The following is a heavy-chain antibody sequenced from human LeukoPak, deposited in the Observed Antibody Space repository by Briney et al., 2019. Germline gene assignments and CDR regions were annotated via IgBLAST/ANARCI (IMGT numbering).Heavy chain of an antibody. J-gene: IGHJ4*02. V-gene: IGHV1-2*02. CDR3: ARLSTGLTATQIDY. Sequence: ASVKVSCKASGYTFTGYYMHWVRQAPGQGLEWMGWINPNSGGTNYAQKFQGRVTMTRDTSISTAYMELSRLRSDDTAVYYCARLSTGLTATQIDYWGQGTLVTVSS. CDR2: INPNSGGT. D-gene: IGHD2-21*02. CDR1: GYTFTGYY.